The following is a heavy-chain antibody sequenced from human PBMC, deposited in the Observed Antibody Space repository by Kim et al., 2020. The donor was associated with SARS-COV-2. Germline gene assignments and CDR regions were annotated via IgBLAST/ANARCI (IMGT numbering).Heavy chain of an antibody. CDR3: ARDYYGLGSYLAY. V-gene: IGHV4-61*02. Sequence: SETLSLTCTVSGGSISSGSYYWSWIRQPAGKGLEWIGRIYTSGSTNYNPSLKSRVTISVDTSKNQFSLKLSSVTAADTAVYYCARDYYGLGSYLAYWGQGTLVTVSS. CDR1: GGSISSGSYY. J-gene: IGHJ4*02. D-gene: IGHD3-10*01. CDR2: IYTSGST.